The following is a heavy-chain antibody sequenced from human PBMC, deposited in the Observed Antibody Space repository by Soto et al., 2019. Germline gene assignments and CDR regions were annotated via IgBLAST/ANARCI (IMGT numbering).Heavy chain of an antibody. CDR1: GFTFSNYG. CDR2: IWYDGGNK. J-gene: IGHJ4*02. D-gene: IGHD2-21*02. Sequence: LRLSCAASGFTFSNYGMHWVRQAPGKGLDWVAFIWYDGGNKYYAESVKGRFTISRDNSKNVLYLQMNNLRAEGTAVYYCVIKGTANPFYWGQGTLVTASS. CDR3: VIKGTANPFY. V-gene: IGHV3-33*01.